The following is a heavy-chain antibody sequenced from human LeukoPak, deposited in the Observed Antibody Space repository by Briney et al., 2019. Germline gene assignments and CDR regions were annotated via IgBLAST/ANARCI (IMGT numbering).Heavy chain of an antibody. J-gene: IGHJ3*02. CDR1: GFIFTSFG. Sequence: GGSLRLSCAASGFIFTSFGMHWVRQTPGKGLEWVSFIRNDGSETWYADSVKGRFTIARDNSKNTVYLQMNSLRADDTACYYCARDFGSGTYAFDIWGQGTMVTVSS. V-gene: IGHV3-30*02. CDR3: ARDFGSGTYAFDI. CDR2: IRNDGSET. D-gene: IGHD3-10*01.